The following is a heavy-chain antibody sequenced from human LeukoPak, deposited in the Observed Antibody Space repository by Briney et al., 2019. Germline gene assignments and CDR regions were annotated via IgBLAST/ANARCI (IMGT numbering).Heavy chain of an antibody. J-gene: IGHJ4*02. Sequence: SETLSLTCTVSGGSISSGGYYWSWIRQHPGKGLEWIGYIYYSGCTYYNPSLKSRVTISVDTSKNQFSLKLSSVTAADTAVYYCARSSLILFDYWGQGTLVTVSS. D-gene: IGHD2/OR15-2a*01. CDR3: ARSSLILFDY. CDR1: GGSISSGGYY. V-gene: IGHV4-31*03. CDR2: IYYSGCT.